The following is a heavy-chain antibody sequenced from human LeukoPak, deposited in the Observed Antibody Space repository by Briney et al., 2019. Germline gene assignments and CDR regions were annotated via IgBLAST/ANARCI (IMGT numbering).Heavy chain of an antibody. Sequence: GGSLRLSCDASEFIFSDYDMNWVRQAPGKGLEWVSYISSSGSTIYYADSVKGRFTISRDNAKNSLYLQMNSLRAEDTAVYYCAELGITMIGGVWGKGTTVTISS. D-gene: IGHD3-10*02. CDR2: ISSSGSTI. CDR3: AELGITMIGGV. CDR1: EFIFSDYD. V-gene: IGHV3-48*03. J-gene: IGHJ6*04.